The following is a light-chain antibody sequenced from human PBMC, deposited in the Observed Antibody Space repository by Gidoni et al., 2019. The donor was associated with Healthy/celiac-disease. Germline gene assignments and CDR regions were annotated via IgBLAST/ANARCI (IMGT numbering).Light chain of an antibody. CDR1: HSISSW. Sequence: DIQMTQSPSTLSASVGDRVTITCRASHSISSWLAWYQQKPGKAPKLLICKASSLESGVPSRFSGCGSGTEFTLTISSLQPDDFATYYCQQYKSYWTFGQGTKVEIK. V-gene: IGKV1-5*03. CDR3: QQYKSYWT. CDR2: KAS. J-gene: IGKJ1*01.